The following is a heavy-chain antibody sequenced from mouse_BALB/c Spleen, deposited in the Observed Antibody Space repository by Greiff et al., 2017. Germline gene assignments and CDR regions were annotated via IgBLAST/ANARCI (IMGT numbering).Heavy chain of an antibody. CDR1: GYTFSSYW. CDR2: ILPGSGST. Sequence: QVQLQQSGAELMKPGASVKISCKATGYTFSSYWIEWVKQRPGHGLEWIGEILPGSGSTNYNEKFKGKATFTADTSSNTAYMQLSSLTSEDSAVYYCARSWGNYERFAYWGQGTLVTVSA. V-gene: IGHV1-9*01. D-gene: IGHD2-1*01. J-gene: IGHJ3*01. CDR3: ARSWGNYERFAY.